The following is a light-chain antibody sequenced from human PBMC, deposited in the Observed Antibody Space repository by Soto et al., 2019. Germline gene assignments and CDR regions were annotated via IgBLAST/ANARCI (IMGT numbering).Light chain of an antibody. CDR1: SSNIRAGYD. CDR2: GNS. V-gene: IGLV1-40*01. Sequence: QSVLTQPPSVSGAPGQRVTISCTGSSSNIRAGYDVHWYQQLPGTAPKLLIYGNSNRPSGVPDRFSGSKSGTSASLAISGLQVEDEADYYCQSYDSSLSGSYVFGTGTKVTVL. J-gene: IGLJ1*01. CDR3: QSYDSSLSGSYV.